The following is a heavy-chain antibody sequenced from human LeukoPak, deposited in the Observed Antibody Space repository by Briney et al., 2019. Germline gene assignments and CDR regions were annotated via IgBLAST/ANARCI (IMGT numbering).Heavy chain of an antibody. D-gene: IGHD6-19*01. CDR1: GGSISSYY. Sequence: SETLSLTCTVSGGSISSYYWSWIRQPPGKGLEWIGYIYYSGSTNYNPSLKSRVTISVDKSKNQFSLKLSSVTAADTAVYYCAREAGGYSSGWHSYNWFDPWGQGTLVTVSS. CDR2: IYYSGST. J-gene: IGHJ5*02. V-gene: IGHV4-59*12. CDR3: AREAGGYSSGWHSYNWFDP.